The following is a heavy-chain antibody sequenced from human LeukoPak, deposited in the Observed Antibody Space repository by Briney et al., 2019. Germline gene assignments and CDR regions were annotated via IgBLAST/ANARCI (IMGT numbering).Heavy chain of an antibody. CDR3: ARDVQTMTLLD. CDR2: INPIRGIA. Sequence: ASVKVSCKASGGTFSSYNISWVRQAPGQGLEWMGRINPIRGIANYAQKFQGRVTITADKSTSTAYMELSSLRSEDTAVYYCARDVQTMTLLDWGQGTLVTVSS. D-gene: IGHD3-22*01. V-gene: IGHV1-69*04. CDR1: GGTFSSYN. J-gene: IGHJ4*02.